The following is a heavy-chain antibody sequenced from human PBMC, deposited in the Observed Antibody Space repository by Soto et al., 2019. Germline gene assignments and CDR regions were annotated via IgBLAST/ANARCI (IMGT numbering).Heavy chain of an antibody. V-gene: IGHV1-2*04. Sequence: ASVKVSCKASGYTFTGYYMQWVRQAPGQGLEWMGWINPNSGGTNYAQKFQGWVTMTRDTSISTAYMELSRLRSDDTAVYYCARDHSGYDYGDFDYWGQGTLVTVSS. CDR1: GYTFTGYY. CDR2: INPNSGGT. CDR3: ARDHSGYDYGDFDY. J-gene: IGHJ4*02. D-gene: IGHD5-12*01.